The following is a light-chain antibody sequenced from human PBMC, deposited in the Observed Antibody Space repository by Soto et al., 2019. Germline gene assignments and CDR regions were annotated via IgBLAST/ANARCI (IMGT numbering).Light chain of an antibody. CDR2: KVS. V-gene: IGKV2-30*01. CDR1: QSLVYNDGNTY. CDR3: LQYTHCPVS. J-gene: IGKJ3*01. Sequence: VVMTQSPLSLPVTLGQPASISCRSSQSLVYNDGNTYLNWIQQRQGQSHRRLIYKVSKRNSGIPSRFSGSGFGNFFTLNFSRLEALDVGVDFRLQYTHCPVSYGPG.